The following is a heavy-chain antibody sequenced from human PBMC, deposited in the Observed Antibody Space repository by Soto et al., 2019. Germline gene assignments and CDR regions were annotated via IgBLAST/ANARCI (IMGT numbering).Heavy chain of an antibody. CDR2: MNPNSGNT. CDR3: ARGIGYCSSTSCSDDAFDI. J-gene: IGHJ3*02. Sequence: ASVKVSCKASGYTFTSYDINWVRQATGQGLEWMGWMNPNSGNTGYAQKFQGRVTMTRNTSISTAYMELSSLRSEDTAVYYCARGIGYCSSTSCSDDAFDIWGQGTMVIVSS. CDR1: GYTFTSYD. D-gene: IGHD2-2*03. V-gene: IGHV1-8*01.